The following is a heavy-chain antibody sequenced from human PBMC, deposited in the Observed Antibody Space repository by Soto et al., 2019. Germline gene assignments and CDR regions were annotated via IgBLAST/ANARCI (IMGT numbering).Heavy chain of an antibody. J-gene: IGHJ6*02. Sequence: QVLLRESGPGLVKPSETLALTCALSGDSVSSSDFYWTWIRQPPGKPLERFGYVYSTGTTNYSPSLNSRVDLSVDSSENQFSLKVRSVTEADAAVYFCARVSKLVAPKDGKGACVYAMDVWGPGTTVTVS. D-gene: IGHD6-6*01. CDR2: VYSTGTT. CDR1: GDSVSSSDFY. V-gene: IGHV4-61*08. CDR3: ARVSKLVAPKDGKGACVYAMDV.